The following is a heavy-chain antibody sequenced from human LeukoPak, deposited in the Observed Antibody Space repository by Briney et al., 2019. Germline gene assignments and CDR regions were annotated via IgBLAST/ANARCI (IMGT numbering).Heavy chain of an antibody. D-gene: IGHD6-19*01. Sequence: SETLSLTCAVNGGSFSGYYWSWIRQPPGKGLELIGEINHSGSTNYNPSLKSRVTISVDTSKNQFSLKLSSVIAADTAVYYCARGQIVAGIKYYYGMDVWGQGTTVTVSS. CDR3: ARGQIVAGIKYYYGMDV. V-gene: IGHV4-34*01. J-gene: IGHJ6*02. CDR1: GGSFSGYY. CDR2: INHSGST.